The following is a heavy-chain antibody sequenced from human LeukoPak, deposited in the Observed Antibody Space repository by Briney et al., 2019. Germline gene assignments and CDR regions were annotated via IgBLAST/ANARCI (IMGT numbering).Heavy chain of an antibody. V-gene: IGHV3-30-3*01. D-gene: IGHD2-2*01. J-gene: IGHJ4*02. Sequence: PGRSLRLSCAASRFTFSSYAMHWVRQAPGKGLEWVAVISYDGSNKYYADSVKGRFTISRDNSKNTLYLQMNSLRAEDTAVYYCARAFPAARLKYYFDYWGQGTLVTVSS. CDR1: RFTFSSYA. CDR2: ISYDGSNK. CDR3: ARAFPAARLKYYFDY.